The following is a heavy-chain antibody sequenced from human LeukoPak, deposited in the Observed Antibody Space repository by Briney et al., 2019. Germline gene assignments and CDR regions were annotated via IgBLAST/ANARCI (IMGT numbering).Heavy chain of an antibody. CDR1: GFTFSSYG. J-gene: IGHJ3*02. CDR3: ARDLQLGYCSGGSCLWDDAFDI. V-gene: IGHV3-30*02. Sequence: GGSLRLSCAASGFTFSSYGMHWVRQAPGKGLEWVAFIRYDGSNKYYADSVKGRFTISRDNAKNSLYLQMNSLRAEDTAVYYCARDLQLGYCSGGSCLWDDAFDIWGQGTMVTVSS. D-gene: IGHD2-15*01. CDR2: IRYDGSNK.